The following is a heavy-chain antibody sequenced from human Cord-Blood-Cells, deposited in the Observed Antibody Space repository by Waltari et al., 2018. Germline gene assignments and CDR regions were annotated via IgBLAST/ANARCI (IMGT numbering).Heavy chain of an antibody. V-gene: IGHV1-8*01. CDR1: GYTFTSYD. J-gene: IGHJ4*02. CDR2: KNPNGGNT. CDR3: ARGLVNSGGDY. D-gene: IGHD2-15*01. Sequence: QVQLVQSGAEVKKPGASVKVSCKASGYTFTSYDINWVRQATGQGLEWMGWKNPNGGNTRYAQKFRVRVSMTRNTAISTGYMELSSLRSEDTAVYYCARGLVNSGGDYWGQGTLVTVSS.